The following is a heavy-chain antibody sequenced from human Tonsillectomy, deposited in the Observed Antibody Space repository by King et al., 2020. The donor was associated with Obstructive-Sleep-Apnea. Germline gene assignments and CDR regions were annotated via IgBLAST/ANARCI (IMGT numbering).Heavy chain of an antibody. D-gene: IGHD3-10*01. CDR3: AKSLHYSGSGSYYGPLGYYYYGMDV. Sequence: QVQLVESGGGVVQPGRSLRLSCAASGFTFSRYGMHWVRQAPGKGLEWVTIISYDGSNKYYGDSVKGRITISRDNSKNTVYMQISSLRAEDTAVYYCAKSLHYSGSGSYYGPLGYYYYGMDVWGQGTTVIVSS. CDR1: GFTFSRYG. CDR2: ISYDGSNK. J-gene: IGHJ6*02. V-gene: IGHV3-30*18.